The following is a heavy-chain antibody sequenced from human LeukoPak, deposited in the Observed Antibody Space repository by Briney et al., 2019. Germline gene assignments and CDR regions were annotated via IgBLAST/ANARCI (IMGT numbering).Heavy chain of an antibody. CDR1: GYTFTGYY. V-gene: IGHV1-2*06. D-gene: IGHD5-18*01. J-gene: IGHJ4*02. CDR2: INPDSGGT. Sequence: GASVKVSCKASGYTFTGYYMHWVRQAPGQGLEWMGRINPDSGGTNYAQKFQGRVTMTRDTSISTAYMELSRLRSDDTAVYYCARFRSGYSYVHWGQGTLVTVSS. CDR3: ARFRSGYSYVH.